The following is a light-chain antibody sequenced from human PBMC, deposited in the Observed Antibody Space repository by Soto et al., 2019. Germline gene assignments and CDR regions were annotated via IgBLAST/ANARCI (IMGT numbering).Light chain of an antibody. J-gene: IGKJ3*01. CDR3: QELIILPIP. V-gene: IGKV1-9*01. CDR1: PGISRF. CDR2: GAS. Sequence: IQLTQSPSSLSASVGDRVTITCRASPGISRFLAWYQQTPGKAPKLLIYGASTLQSGVLSRFSCRGSGTAFALTIGIGQPEDFATYFYQELIILPIPFGPGSNVD.